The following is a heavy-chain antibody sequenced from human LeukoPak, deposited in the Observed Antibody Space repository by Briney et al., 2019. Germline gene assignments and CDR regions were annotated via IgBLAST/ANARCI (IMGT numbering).Heavy chain of an antibody. CDR2: ISGSGGST. CDR1: GFTFSSYA. D-gene: IGHD3-22*01. J-gene: IGHJ4*02. CDR3: AKDIDSSGYYGTSNY. Sequence: PGGSLRLSCAASGFTFSSYAMSWVRQAPGKGLEWVSAISGSGGSTYYADSVKGRFTISRDNSKKTLYLQMNSLRAEDTAVYYCAKDIDSSGYYGTSNYWGQGTLVTVSS. V-gene: IGHV3-23*01.